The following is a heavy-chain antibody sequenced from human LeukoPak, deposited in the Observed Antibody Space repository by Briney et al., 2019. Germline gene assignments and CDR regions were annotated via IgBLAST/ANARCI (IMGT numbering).Heavy chain of an antibody. V-gene: IGHV1-24*01. D-gene: IGHD5-24*01. CDR2: FDPEDGET. J-gene: IGHJ4*02. Sequence: ASVKVSCKVSGYTLTELSMHWVRQAPGKGLEWMGGFDPEDGETIYAQKFQGRVTMTEDTSTDTAYMELSSLRSEDTAVYYCARWVEMATNSGFDYWGQGTLVTVSS. CDR1: GYTLTELS. CDR3: ARWVEMATNSGFDY.